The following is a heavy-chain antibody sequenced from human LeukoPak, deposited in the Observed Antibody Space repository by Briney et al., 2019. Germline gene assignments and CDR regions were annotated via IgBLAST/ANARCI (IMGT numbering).Heavy chain of an antibody. CDR3: ARGGLLGDTAMASDY. J-gene: IGHJ4*02. Sequence: SETLSLTCAVYGGSFSGYYWSWIRQPPGKGLEWIGEINHSGSTNYNPSLKSRVTISVDASKNQFSLKLSSVTAADTAVYYCARGGLLGDTAMASDYWGQGTLVTVSS. D-gene: IGHD5-18*01. CDR2: INHSGST. V-gene: IGHV4-34*01. CDR1: GGSFSGYY.